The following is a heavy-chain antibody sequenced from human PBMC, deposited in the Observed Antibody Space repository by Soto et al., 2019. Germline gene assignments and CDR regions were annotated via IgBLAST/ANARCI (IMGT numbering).Heavy chain of an antibody. CDR2: MNPNSGNT. D-gene: IGHD3-16*01. Sequence: ASVKVSCKASGYTFTSYDINWVRQATGQGLEWMGWMNPNSGNTGYAQKFQGRVTMTRNTSISTAYMELSSLRSEDTAVYYCARAIYDYISGSYYYYMDVWGNGTPVTAP. V-gene: IGHV1-8*01. CDR1: GYTFTSYD. J-gene: IGHJ6*03. CDR3: ARAIYDYISGSYYYYMDV.